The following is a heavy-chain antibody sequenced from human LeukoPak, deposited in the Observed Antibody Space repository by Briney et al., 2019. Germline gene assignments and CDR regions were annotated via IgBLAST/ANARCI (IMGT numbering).Heavy chain of an antibody. Sequence: GESLKISCKGSGYSFTSYWTAWVRQMPGKGLDWMGVIYPGDSDTRYSPPFKGHATISADKSSSTAYLQWSSLKASDTAMYYCARRDYGDYRDAPLDYWGQGTLITVSS. CDR1: GYSFTSYW. V-gene: IGHV5-51*01. J-gene: IGHJ4*02. CDR2: IYPGDSDT. D-gene: IGHD4-17*01. CDR3: ARRDYGDYRDAPLDY.